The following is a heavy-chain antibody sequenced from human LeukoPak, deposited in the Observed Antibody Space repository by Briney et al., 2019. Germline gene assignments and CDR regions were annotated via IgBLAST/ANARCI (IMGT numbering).Heavy chain of an antibody. CDR3: AREVVRWRGGFDY. V-gene: IGHV4-59*01. CDR1: GGSISSYY. D-gene: IGHD2-21*01. CDR2: IYYSGST. J-gene: IGHJ4*02. Sequence: SETLSLTCTVSGGSISSYYWSWIRQPPGKGLAWIGYIYYSGSTNYNPSLKSRVTISVDTSKNQFSLKLSSVTAAYTAVYYCAREVVRWRGGFDYRGQGTLVTVSS.